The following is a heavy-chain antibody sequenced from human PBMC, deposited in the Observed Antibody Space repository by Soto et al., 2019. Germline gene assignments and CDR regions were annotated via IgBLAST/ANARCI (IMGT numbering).Heavy chain of an antibody. CDR2: ISGSGGST. CDR3: ANPPVEAAARPGY. Sequence: PGGVLRLSCAAPGFPFCSYAMSWGRPAPGKGLEWVSAISGSGGSTYYADSVKGRFTISRDNSKNTLYLQMNSLRAEDTAVYYCANPPVEAAARPGYWGQGTLVTVSS. J-gene: IGHJ4*02. CDR1: GFPFCSYA. D-gene: IGHD6-6*01. V-gene: IGHV3-23*01.